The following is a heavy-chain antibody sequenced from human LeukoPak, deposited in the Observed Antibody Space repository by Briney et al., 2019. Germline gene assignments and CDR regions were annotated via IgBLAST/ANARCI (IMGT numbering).Heavy chain of an antibody. CDR3: AKEVGAFDY. CDR1: GFTFSTYA. J-gene: IGHJ4*02. D-gene: IGHD1-26*01. Sequence: GGSLRLSCAASGFTFSTYAMSWVRQAPGKGLEWVSVISGGGDSTYYADSVKGRFTISRDNSKNTLYLQMNSLRAEDTAVYYCAKEVGAFDYWGQGALVTVSS. CDR2: ISGGGDST. V-gene: IGHV3-23*01.